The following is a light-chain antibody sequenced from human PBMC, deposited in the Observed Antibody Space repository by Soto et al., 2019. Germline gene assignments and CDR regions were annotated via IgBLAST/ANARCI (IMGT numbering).Light chain of an antibody. CDR1: QSVSSSY. CDR2: GAS. CDR3: QQYGRSPRT. J-gene: IGKJ1*01. Sequence: EIVLTQSPGTLSLSPGERATLSCSARQSVSSSYLAWYQQKPGQAPRLLIYGASSRATGIPDRFSGSGSGTDFILTISRLEPDDFAVYYCQQYGRSPRTFGQGTKVDIK. V-gene: IGKV3-20*01.